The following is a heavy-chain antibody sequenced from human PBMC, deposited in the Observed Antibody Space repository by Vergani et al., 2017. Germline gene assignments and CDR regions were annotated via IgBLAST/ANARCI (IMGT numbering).Heavy chain of an antibody. Sequence: QLHLQESGPGLVKPSETLSLTCTVSGGSITSSSYYWGWIRQPPGKGLEWIGNIYHSGGAYYNPSLKGRVTISVDTSKNQFSLKLSSVTAADTAVYYCARGRGTGRDWYFDLWGRGTLVTVSS. CDR1: GGSITSSSYY. CDR3: ARGRGTGRDWYFDL. V-gene: IGHV4-39*01. D-gene: IGHD1-14*01. J-gene: IGHJ2*01. CDR2: IYHSGGA.